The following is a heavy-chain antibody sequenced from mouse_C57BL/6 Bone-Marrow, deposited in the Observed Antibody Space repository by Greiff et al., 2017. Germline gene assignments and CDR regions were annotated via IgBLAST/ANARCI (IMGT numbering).Heavy chain of an antibody. CDR3: AKIGYWYFDV. Sequence: QVQLQQSGAELVKPGASVKLSCKASGYTFTSYWMHWVKQRPGQGLEWIGMIHPNSGSTNYNEKFKSKAKLTVDKSTSTAYMQLSSLTSEDSAVYYCAKIGYWYFDVWGTGTTVTVSS. CDR2: IHPNSGST. J-gene: IGHJ1*03. CDR1: GYTFTSYW. V-gene: IGHV1-64*01.